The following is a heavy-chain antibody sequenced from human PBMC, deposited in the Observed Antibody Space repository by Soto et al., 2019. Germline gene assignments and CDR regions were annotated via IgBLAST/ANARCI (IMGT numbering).Heavy chain of an antibody. CDR2: IDSGGST. J-gene: IGHJ4*02. CDR1: GLTVSRTQ. D-gene: IGHD6-6*01. Sequence: GGSLRPACAVSGLTVSRTQISGVRQAPGKGLPWVSFIDSGGSTYYATAVKGRFTISRDISENTVYLELDKLTVDDTAVYYCARAREPEYSSSIFFDYWGRGTLVTVSS. CDR3: ARAREPEYSSSIFFDY. V-gene: IGHV3-53*01.